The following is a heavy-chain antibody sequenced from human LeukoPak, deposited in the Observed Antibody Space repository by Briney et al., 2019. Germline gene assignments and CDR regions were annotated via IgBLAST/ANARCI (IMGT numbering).Heavy chain of an antibody. D-gene: IGHD3-10*01. CDR1: GFTFTYFA. J-gene: IGHJ4*02. Sequence: GGSLRLSCAASGFTFTYFAFSWVRQAPGKGLEWVSTISSSGDSTYYADSVKGRFTLSRDNSKNTLYLQMNSLRAEDTAVYYXAKALSGSGNYGDFHYWGQGTLVTVSS. V-gene: IGHV3-23*01. CDR2: ISSSGDST. CDR3: AKALSGSGNYGDFHY.